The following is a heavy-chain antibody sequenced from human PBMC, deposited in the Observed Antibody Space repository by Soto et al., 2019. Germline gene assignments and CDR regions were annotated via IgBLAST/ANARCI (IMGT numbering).Heavy chain of an antibody. CDR3: ARDFKGYGDYVVNYYYYMDV. D-gene: IGHD4-17*01. V-gene: IGHV1-18*01. CDR2: ISAYNGNT. J-gene: IGHJ6*03. CDR1: GYTFTSYG. Sequence: ASVKVSCKASGYTFTSYGISWARQAPGQGLEWMGWISAYNGNTNYAQKLQGRVTMTTDTSTSTAYMELRSLRSDDTAVYYCARDFKGYGDYVVNYYYYMDVWGKGTTVTVSS.